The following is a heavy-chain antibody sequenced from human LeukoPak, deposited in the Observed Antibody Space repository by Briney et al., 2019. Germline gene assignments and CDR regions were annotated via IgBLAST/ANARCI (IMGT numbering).Heavy chain of an antibody. CDR1: GGSFSGYY. CDR2: INHSGST. J-gene: IGHJ3*02. V-gene: IGHV4-34*01. CDR3: ARGHHGRRPGYDFWSGYPRRQDAFDI. D-gene: IGHD3-3*01. Sequence: PSETLSLTCAVYGGSFSGYYWSWIRQPPGKGLEWIGEINHSGSTNYNPSLKSRVTISVDTSKNQFSLKLSSVTAADTAVYYCARGHHGRRPGYDFWSGYPRRQDAFDIWGQGTMVTVSS.